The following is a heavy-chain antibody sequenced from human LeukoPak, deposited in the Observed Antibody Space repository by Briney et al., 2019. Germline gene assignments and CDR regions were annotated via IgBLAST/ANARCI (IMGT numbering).Heavy chain of an antibody. Sequence: PGGSLRLSCAASGFTFSSYGMHWVRQAPAKGLEWVAFIRYDGSNKYYADSVKGRFTISRDNSKNTLYLQMNSLRAEDTAVYYCAKDPIVGATREYYFDYWGQGTLVTVSS. CDR2: IRYDGSNK. V-gene: IGHV3-30*02. J-gene: IGHJ4*02. CDR1: GFTFSSYG. CDR3: AKDPIVGATREYYFDY. D-gene: IGHD1-26*01.